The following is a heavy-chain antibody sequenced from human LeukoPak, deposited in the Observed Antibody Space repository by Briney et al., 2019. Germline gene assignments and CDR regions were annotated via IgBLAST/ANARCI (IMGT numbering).Heavy chain of an antibody. CDR1: GGSISSSSYY. J-gene: IGHJ6*03. D-gene: IGHD5-18*01. V-gene: IGHV4-39*07. CDR3: ARGGYSYGYRYYYYMDV. Sequence: PSETLSLTCTVSGGSISSSSYYWGWIRQPPGKGLEWIGSIYYSGSTYYNPSLKSRVTISVDTSKNQFSLKLSSVTAADTAVYYCARGGYSYGYRYYYYMDVWGKGTTVTVSS. CDR2: IYYSGST.